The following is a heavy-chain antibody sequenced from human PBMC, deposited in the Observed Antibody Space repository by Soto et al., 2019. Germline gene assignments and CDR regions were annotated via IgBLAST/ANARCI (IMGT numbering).Heavy chain of an antibody. CDR3: ARIPYDSTGYYSPL. D-gene: IGHD3-22*01. J-gene: IGHJ4*01. V-gene: IGHV2-26*01. CDR2: IFSNDEK. Sequence: QVTLKESGPVLVKPTETLTLTCTVSGFSLRNTRMGVSWIRQSPGKALEWLAHIFSNDEKAYSTSLKNRVIISKDTSKSQVVLTMTNMDPVDSATYYCARIPYDSTGYYSPLWGQGPLVTVSS. CDR1: GFSLRNTRMG.